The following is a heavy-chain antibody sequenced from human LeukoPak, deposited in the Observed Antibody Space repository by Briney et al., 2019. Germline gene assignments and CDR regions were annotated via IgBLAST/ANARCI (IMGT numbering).Heavy chain of an antibody. CDR3: ARSEDSGSYFSFDY. Sequence: SETLSLTCTVSGDYINNGGHYWSWIRQPPGKTLEYIGYISHRGSTYYNPSLKSRLTISVDGSRNQFSLKLRSVTAADTAVYYCARSEDSGSYFSFDYWGQGTLVAVSS. CDR1: GDYINNGGHY. D-gene: IGHD1-26*01. V-gene: IGHV4-30-2*01. CDR2: ISHRGST. J-gene: IGHJ4*02.